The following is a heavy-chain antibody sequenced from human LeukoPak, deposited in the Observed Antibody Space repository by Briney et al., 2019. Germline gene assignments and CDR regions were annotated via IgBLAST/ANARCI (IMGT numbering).Heavy chain of an antibody. J-gene: IGHJ4*02. CDR3: ASGRIQLWFPYYFDY. CDR2: IKQDGSEK. V-gene: IGHV3-7*01. CDR1: GFTFSSYW. Sequence: PGGSLRLSCAASGFTFSSYWMSWVRQAPGKGLEWVANIKQDGSEKYYVDSVKGRFTISRDNAKNSLYLQMNSLRAEDTAVYYCASGRIQLWFPYYFDYWGQGTLVTVSS. D-gene: IGHD5-18*01.